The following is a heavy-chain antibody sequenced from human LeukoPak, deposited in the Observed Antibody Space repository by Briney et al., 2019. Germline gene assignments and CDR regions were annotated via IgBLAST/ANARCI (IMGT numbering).Heavy chain of an antibody. Sequence: RPSETLSLTCAVYGGSFSGYYWSWIRQPPGKGLEWIGEINHSGSTNYNPSLKSRVTISVDTSKNQFSLKLSSVTAADTAVYYCVGTIAYRGSEYWGQGALVTVSS. CDR2: INHSGST. CDR1: GGSFSGYY. J-gene: IGHJ4*02. D-gene: IGHD1-7*01. CDR3: VGTIAYRGSEY. V-gene: IGHV4-34*01.